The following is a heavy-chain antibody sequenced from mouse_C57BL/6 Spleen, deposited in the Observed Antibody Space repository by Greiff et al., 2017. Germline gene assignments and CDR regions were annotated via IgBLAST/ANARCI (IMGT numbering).Heavy chain of an antibody. D-gene: IGHD5-1*01. J-gene: IGHJ4*01. CDR1: GYTFTSYG. CDR2: IYPRSGNT. Sequence: VQLQQPGTELARPGASVKLSCKASGYTFTSYGISWVKQRTGQGLEWIGEIYPRSGNTYYNEKFKGKATLTAAQSSSTAYMELRSLTSDDSADYFCAKQYPYAMDYWGQGTSVTVSS. V-gene: IGHV1-81*01. CDR3: AKQYPYAMDY.